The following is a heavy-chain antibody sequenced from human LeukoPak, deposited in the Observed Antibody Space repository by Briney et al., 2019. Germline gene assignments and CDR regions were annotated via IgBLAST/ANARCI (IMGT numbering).Heavy chain of an antibody. D-gene: IGHD3-9*01. Sequence: GGSLRLSCAASGFTFSSYEMNWVRQAPGKGLEWVSYISSSGSTIYYADSVKGRFTISRDNAKNSLYLQMNSLRAEDTAVYYCARAGDDILTGYYASDWGQGTLVTVSS. V-gene: IGHV3-48*03. CDR2: ISSSGSTI. CDR3: ARAGDDILTGYYASD. CDR1: GFTFSSYE. J-gene: IGHJ4*02.